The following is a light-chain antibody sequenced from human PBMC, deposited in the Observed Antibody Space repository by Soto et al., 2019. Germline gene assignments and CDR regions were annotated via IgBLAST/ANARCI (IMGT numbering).Light chain of an antibody. CDR2: DAA. CDR3: QHYDNLPYT. Sequence: DIQMTQSPSSLSASVGDRVTITCQASQDIRTYLNWYQQKPGKAPKLLIHDAAILETGIPSSFSGSGYGTDFTFTISSLQPEDIATYYCQHYDNLPYTFGQGTKLEIK. CDR1: QDIRTY. J-gene: IGKJ2*01. V-gene: IGKV1-33*01.